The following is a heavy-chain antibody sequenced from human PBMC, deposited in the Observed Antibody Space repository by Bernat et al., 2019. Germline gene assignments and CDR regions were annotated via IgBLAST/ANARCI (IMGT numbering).Heavy chain of an antibody. CDR2: VNGDGSST. CDR1: GLTFSSFW. CDR3: AKAEYRSSSRHFDY. J-gene: IGHJ4*02. V-gene: IGHV3-74*01. D-gene: IGHD6-6*01. Sequence: EVQLVESGGGLVQPGGSLRLSCAASGLTFSSFWMHWVRQAPGKGLVWVSRVNGDGSSTSYADSVKGRFTISRDNAKNTLYLQMNSLRAEDTAVYSCAKAEYRSSSRHFDYWGQGPLVTVSS.